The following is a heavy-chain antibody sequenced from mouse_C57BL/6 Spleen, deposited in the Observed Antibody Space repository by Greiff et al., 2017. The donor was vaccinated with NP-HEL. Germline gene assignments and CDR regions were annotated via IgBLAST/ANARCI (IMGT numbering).Heavy chain of an antibody. J-gene: IGHJ2*01. CDR2: ISTYYGDA. V-gene: IGHV1-67*01. CDR3: AREVTTRDFDY. CDR1: GYTFTDYA. Sequence: VQLQQSGPELVRPGVSVKISCKGSGYTFTDYAMHWVNQSHAKSLEWIGVISTYYGDASYNQKFKDKATLSVAKSYCPADMELAKLTSEDSAVYYCAREVTTRDFDYWGQGTTLTVSS. D-gene: IGHD2-2*01.